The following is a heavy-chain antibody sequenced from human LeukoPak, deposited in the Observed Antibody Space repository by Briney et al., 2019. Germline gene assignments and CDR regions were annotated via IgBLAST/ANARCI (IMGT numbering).Heavy chain of an antibody. CDR1: GFTFSSYG. CDR3: AKDQGSSGELTDY. V-gene: IGHV3-30*02. CDR2: IRYDGSNK. Sequence: PGGSLRLSCAASGFTFSSYGMHWVRQAPGKGLEWVAFIRYDGSNKYYADSVKGRFTISRDNSKNTLYLQMNSLRAEDTAVYYCAKDQGSSGELTDYWGQGTLVTVSS. D-gene: IGHD1-7*01. J-gene: IGHJ4*02.